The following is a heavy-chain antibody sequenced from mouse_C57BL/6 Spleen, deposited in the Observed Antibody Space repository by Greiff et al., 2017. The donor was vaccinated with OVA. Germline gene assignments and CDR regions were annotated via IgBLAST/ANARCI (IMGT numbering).Heavy chain of an antibody. V-gene: IGHV3-8*01. Sequence: EVKLQESGPGLVKPSQTLSLTCSVTGYSITSDYWNWIRKFPGNNLEYMGYISYSGSTYYNPSPKRRNSITRDTSKNQYYLQLNSVTTEDTATYYCARYIPPLSRGYFDYWGQGTTLTVSS. D-gene: IGHD1-1*01. CDR2: ISYSGST. J-gene: IGHJ2*01. CDR1: GYSITSDY. CDR3: ARYIPPLSRGYFDY.